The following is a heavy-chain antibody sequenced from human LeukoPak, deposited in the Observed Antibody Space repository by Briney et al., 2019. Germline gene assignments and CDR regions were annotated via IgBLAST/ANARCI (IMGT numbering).Heavy chain of an antibody. Sequence: GGSLRLSCAASGFTFSKFAMSWVRQAPGKGLEYVSGISGSGARTYYADSVKGRFTISRDNSKNTLYLQMNSLRAEDTAIYYCAKDKEYYYGSGSYYYFDSWGQGTLVTVSS. CDR1: GFTFSKFA. CDR3: AKDKEYYYGSGSYYYFDS. CDR2: ISGSGART. D-gene: IGHD3-10*01. J-gene: IGHJ4*02. V-gene: IGHV3-23*01.